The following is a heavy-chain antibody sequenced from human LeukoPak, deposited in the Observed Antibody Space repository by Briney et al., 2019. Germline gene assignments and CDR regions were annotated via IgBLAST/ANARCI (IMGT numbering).Heavy chain of an antibody. Sequence: SETLSLTCTVSGGSISSSSYYWGWIRQPPGKGLEWIGSIYYSGSTYYNPSLKGRVTISVDTSKNQFSLKLSSVTAADTAVYYCAVRQWLARGAFDIWGQGTMVTVSS. V-gene: IGHV4-39*01. CDR3: AVRQWLARGAFDI. CDR1: GGSISSSSYY. J-gene: IGHJ3*02. D-gene: IGHD6-19*01. CDR2: IYYSGST.